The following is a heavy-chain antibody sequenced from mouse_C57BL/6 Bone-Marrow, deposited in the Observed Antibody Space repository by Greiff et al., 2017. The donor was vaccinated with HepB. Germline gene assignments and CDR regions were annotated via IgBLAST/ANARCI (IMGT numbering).Heavy chain of an antibody. CDR3: ARSGPSAWFAY. J-gene: IGHJ3*01. D-gene: IGHD3-1*01. CDR2: INPGSGGT. CDR1: GYAFTNYL. V-gene: IGHV1-54*01. Sequence: QVQLQQSGAELVRPGTSVKVSCKASGYAFTNYLIEWVKQRPGQGLEWIGVINPGSGGTNYNEKFKGKATLTADKSSSTAYMQLSSLTSEDSAVYFCARSGPSAWFAYWGQGTLVTVSA.